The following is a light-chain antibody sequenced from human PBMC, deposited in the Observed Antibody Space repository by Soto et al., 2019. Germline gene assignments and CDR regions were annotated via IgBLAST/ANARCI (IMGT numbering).Light chain of an antibody. CDR2: SAS. CDR3: QQSYSTPT. J-gene: IGKJ1*01. Sequence: DIQMTQSPSSLSASVGDRVIITCRASQNINSFLNGYQQKPGLAPKLLIRSASTLHSGVPSRFNGGGSGTDFTLTISSLQFEDFATYYCQQSYSTPTFGQGTKVEI. CDR1: QNINSF. V-gene: IGKV1-39*01.